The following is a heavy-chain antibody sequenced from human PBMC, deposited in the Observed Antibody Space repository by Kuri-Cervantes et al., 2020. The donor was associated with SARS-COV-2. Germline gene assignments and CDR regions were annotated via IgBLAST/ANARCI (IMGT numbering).Heavy chain of an antibody. CDR3: TTLQYQLLDWYFDL. CDR1: GFTFSSYA. V-gene: IGHV3-64*04. Sequence: GGSLRLSCAASGFTFSSYAMHWVRQAPGKGLEYVSAISSNGGSTYYADSVKGRFTISRDNSKNTLYLQMNSLRAEDTAVYYCTTLQYQLLDWYFDLWGRGTLVTVSS. CDR2: ISSNGGST. J-gene: IGHJ2*01. D-gene: IGHD2-2*01.